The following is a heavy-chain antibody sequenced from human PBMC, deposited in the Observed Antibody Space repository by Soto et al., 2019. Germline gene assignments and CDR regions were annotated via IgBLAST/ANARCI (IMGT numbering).Heavy chain of an antibody. J-gene: IGHJ5*02. CDR3: ARRVTPYNWFDP. CDR2: IIHIFGTA. V-gene: IGHV1-69*01. Sequence: QVQLVQSGAEVKKPGSSVKVSCKASVGTFRSYAISWVRQAPGQGLEWMGGIIHIFGTANYAQKFQGRVTITADESTSTAYMELSSLRSEDTAVYYCARRVTPYNWFDPWGQGTLVTVS. D-gene: IGHD2-21*02. CDR1: VGTFRSYA.